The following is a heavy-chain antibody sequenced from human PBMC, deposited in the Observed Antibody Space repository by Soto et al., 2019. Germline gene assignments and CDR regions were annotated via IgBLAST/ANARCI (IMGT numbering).Heavy chain of an antibody. J-gene: IGHJ4*02. CDR3: AKAQGELRYFDWAFDY. CDR2: ISWNSGSI. D-gene: IGHD3-9*01. CDR1: GFTFDDYA. Sequence: GGSLRLSCAASGFTFDDYAMHWVRQAPGKGLEWVSGISWNSGSIGYADSVKGRFTISRDNAKNSLYLQMNSLRAEDTALYYCAKAQGELRYFDWAFDYWGQGTLVTVSS. V-gene: IGHV3-9*01.